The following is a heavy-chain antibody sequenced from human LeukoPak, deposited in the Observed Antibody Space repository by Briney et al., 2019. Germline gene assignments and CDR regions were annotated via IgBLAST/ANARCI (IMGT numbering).Heavy chain of an antibody. D-gene: IGHD3-3*01. V-gene: IGHV4-31*03. CDR3: ARVLFGVAIPYYFDS. CDR1: GGSISSGGYY. Sequence: SETLSLTGTVSGGSISSGGYYWSWIRQHPGKGLEWIGYISYSGSTYYNPSLKSRVTISVDTSKSQFSLKLSSVTAADTAVYYCARVLFGVAIPYYFDSWGQGTLVTVSS. CDR2: ISYSGST. J-gene: IGHJ4*02.